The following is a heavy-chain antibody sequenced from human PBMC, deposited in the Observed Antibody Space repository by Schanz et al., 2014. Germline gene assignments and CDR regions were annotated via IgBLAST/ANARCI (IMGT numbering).Heavy chain of an antibody. CDR2: LSEGGGGT. CDR1: GFTLSNYA. Sequence: VHLLESGGGLAQPGGSLRLSCAASGFTLSNYAMSWVRQAPGKGLEWVSALSEGGGGTHYADSVRGRFTISSDSSKNTLYLQMNSLRAEDTAVYYCAKGRFGELSAFDIWGQGTMVTVSS. J-gene: IGHJ3*02. D-gene: IGHD3-10*01. CDR3: AKGRFGELSAFDI. V-gene: IGHV3-23*01.